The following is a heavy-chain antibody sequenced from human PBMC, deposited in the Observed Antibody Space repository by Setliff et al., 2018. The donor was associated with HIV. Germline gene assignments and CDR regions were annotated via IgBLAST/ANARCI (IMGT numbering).Heavy chain of an antibody. CDR1: GGSISSEGYY. CDR2: IYYSGNT. CDR3: VRAEYSSSSDWFAP. J-gene: IGHJ5*02. D-gene: IGHD6-6*01. V-gene: IGHV4-31*03. Sequence: SDTLSLTCTVSGGSISSEGYYWSWIRQHPGKGLEWIGYIYYSGNTYYSPSLKSRLTISVDTSKNQFSLKLRSVTAADTAVYYCVRAEYSSSSDWFAPWGQGALVTVSS.